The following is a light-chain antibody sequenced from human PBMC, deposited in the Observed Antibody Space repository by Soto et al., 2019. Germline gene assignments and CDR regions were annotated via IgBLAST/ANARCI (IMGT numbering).Light chain of an antibody. Sequence: DIQMTQSPSTLSASVGDRVTITCRASQSISSWLAWYQHKPGKAPKLLIYDASSLESGVPSRFIGSGSGTEFTLTNSSLQPDDFATYYCQQYNSYPWTFGQGTKVEIK. J-gene: IGKJ1*01. CDR2: DAS. V-gene: IGKV1-5*01. CDR3: QQYNSYPWT. CDR1: QSISSW.